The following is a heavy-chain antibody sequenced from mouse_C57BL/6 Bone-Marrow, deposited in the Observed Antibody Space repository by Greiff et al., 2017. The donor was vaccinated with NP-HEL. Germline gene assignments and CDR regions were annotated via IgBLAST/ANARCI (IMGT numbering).Heavy chain of an antibody. CDR1: GYTFTSYW. CDR2: IYPGNSDT. V-gene: IGHV1-5*01. D-gene: IGHD1-1*01. J-gene: IGHJ2*01. Sequence: EVHLVESGTVLARPGASVKMSCKTSGYTFTSYWMHWVKQRPGQGLEWIGAIYPGNSDTSYNQKFKGKAKLTAVTSASTAYMELSSLTKEDSAVDYCTRSNYYGSRRGFDYWGQGTTLTVSS. CDR3: TRSNYYGSRRGFDY.